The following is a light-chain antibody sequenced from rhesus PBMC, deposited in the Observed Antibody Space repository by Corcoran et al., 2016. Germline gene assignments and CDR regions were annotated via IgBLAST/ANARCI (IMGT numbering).Light chain of an antibody. J-gene: IGKJ2*01. CDR2: GAS. V-gene: IGKV3-24*03. Sequence: EIVMTQSPATLALSPGERATPSCRASQSVSMFLGWYQQKPGQSPRLLIDGASSRGTGIPDRFSGSGSGTEFTLTISSLEPEDVGIYCCLQSGSWPYSFGQGTKVEIK. CDR1: QSVSMF. CDR3: LQSGSWPYS.